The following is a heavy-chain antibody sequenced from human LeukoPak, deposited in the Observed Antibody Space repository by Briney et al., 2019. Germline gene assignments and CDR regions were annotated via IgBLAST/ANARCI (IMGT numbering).Heavy chain of an antibody. CDR2: IYYSGST. J-gene: IGHJ4*02. Sequence: PSETLSLTCTVSGGSISVFYWSWIRQPPGKGLEWVGYIYYSGSTNYNPSLKSRVTISVDTSKNQFSLRLSSVTAADTAVYYCASTNVASRLNFDYWGQGTLVTVSS. CDR3: ASTNVASRLNFDY. CDR1: GGSISVFY. V-gene: IGHV4-59*08. D-gene: IGHD6-6*01.